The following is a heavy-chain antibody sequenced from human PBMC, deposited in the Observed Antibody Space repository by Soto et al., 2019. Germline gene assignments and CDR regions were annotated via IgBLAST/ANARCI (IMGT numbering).Heavy chain of an antibody. CDR2: ISAYNGNT. Sequence: QVQLVQSGAEVKKPGASVKVSCKASGYTFTSYGISWVRQAPGQGLEWMGRISAYNGNTNYAQKLQGRVTMTTGTSTSTVYMEVRSLGTGDTAVYYCARVVGALGHWFDPLGQGTLVTVSS. CDR3: ARVVGALGHWFDP. D-gene: IGHD2-15*01. J-gene: IGHJ5*02. CDR1: GYTFTSYG. V-gene: IGHV1-18*01.